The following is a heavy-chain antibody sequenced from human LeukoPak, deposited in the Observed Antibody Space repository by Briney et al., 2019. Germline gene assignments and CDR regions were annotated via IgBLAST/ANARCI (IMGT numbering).Heavy chain of an antibody. V-gene: IGHV4-59*01. CDR3: ARGRDGYTDY. CDR1: GGSISSYY. J-gene: IGHJ4*02. Sequence: SETLSLTCTVSGGSISSYYWSWIRQPPGKGLEWIGYIYYSGSTNYNPSLKSRVTISVDTSKNQFSLKLSSVTAADTAVYYCARGRDGYTDYWGQGTLVTVSS. CDR2: IYYSGST. D-gene: IGHD5-24*01.